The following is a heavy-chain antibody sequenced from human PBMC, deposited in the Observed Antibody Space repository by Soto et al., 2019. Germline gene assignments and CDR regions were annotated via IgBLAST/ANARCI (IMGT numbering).Heavy chain of an antibody. CDR2: IIPIFGTA. CDR3: ATQDGHGGKSPFDY. J-gene: IGHJ4*02. D-gene: IGHD2-15*01. V-gene: IGHV1-69*12. Sequence: QVQLVQSGAEVKKPGSSVKVSCKASGGTFSSYAISWVRQVPGQGLEWMGGIIPIFGTANYAQKFQGRVTITADESTSAAYMELSSLRSEDTAVYYCATQDGHGGKSPFDYWGQGTLVTVSS. CDR1: GGTFSSYA.